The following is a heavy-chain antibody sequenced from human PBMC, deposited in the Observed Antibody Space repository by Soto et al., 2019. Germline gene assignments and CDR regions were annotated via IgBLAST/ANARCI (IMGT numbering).Heavy chain of an antibody. CDR2: ISYDGSDK. V-gene: IGHV3-30*18. J-gene: IGHJ4*02. Sequence: GGSLRLSCAASGFTFSSYGMHLVRQAPGKGLEWVAIISYDGSDKYYADSVKGRFTISRDNSKNTLYLQMNSLTTEDTAVYYCAKDNPAVHYWGQGTLVTVSS. CDR3: AKDNPAVHY. CDR1: GFTFSSYG.